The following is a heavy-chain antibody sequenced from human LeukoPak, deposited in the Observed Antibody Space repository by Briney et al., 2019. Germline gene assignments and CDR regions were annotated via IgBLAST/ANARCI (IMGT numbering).Heavy chain of an antibody. CDR3: ARANSIAVAADTLDY. V-gene: IGHV4-30-2*01. CDR2: IYHSGST. Sequence: SETLSLTCAVSGGSISSGGYSWSWIRQPPGKGLEWIGYIYHSGSTYYNPSLKSRVTISVDRSKNQFSLKLSSVTAADTAVYYCARANSIAVAADTLDYWGQGTLLTVSS. CDR1: GGSISSGGYS. J-gene: IGHJ4*02. D-gene: IGHD6-19*01.